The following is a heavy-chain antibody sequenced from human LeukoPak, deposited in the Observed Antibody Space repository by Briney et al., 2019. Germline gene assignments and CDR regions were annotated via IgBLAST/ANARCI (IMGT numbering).Heavy chain of an antibody. CDR1: GFTFNNYA. J-gene: IGHJ4*02. V-gene: IGHV3-23*01. CDR3: AKGVGTYSSSPCDY. D-gene: IGHD6-13*01. CDR2: ISGTGGST. Sequence: PGGSLRLSCAASGFTFNNYAMSWVRQAPGKWLQWVSDISGTGGSTYYVDSVKGRFTISRDNSKNTLYLQMNSLRAEDTAVYYCAKGVGTYSSSPCDYWGQGTLVTVSS.